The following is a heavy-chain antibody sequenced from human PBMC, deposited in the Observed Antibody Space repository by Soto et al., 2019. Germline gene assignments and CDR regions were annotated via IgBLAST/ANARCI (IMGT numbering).Heavy chain of an antibody. V-gene: IGHV3-33*01. CDR3: ARDPLPYYDFWSGPDY. CDR1: GFTFSSYG. J-gene: IGHJ4*02. D-gene: IGHD3-3*01. Sequence: QPGGSLRLSCAASGFTFSSYGMHWVRQAPGKGLEWVAVIWYDGSNKYYADSVKGRFTISRDNSKNTLYLQMNSLRAEDTAVYYCARDPLPYYDFWSGPDYWGQGTLVTVSS. CDR2: IWYDGSNK.